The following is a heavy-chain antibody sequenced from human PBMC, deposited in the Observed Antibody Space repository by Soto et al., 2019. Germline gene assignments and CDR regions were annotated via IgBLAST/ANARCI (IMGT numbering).Heavy chain of an antibody. CDR3: VKDITAGGADV. V-gene: IGHV3-9*01. Sequence: EVDLVESGGGLVQPGGSLRLSCVVSGSNHDEHAMHWVRQAPGKGLEWVSGMFWRSGGTGYANSVEGRSTDYRDNAKNSLYLQMNALRIEYKVLSYCVKDITAGGADVWGQGTTVTVSS. J-gene: IGHJ6*02. D-gene: IGHD2-8*02. CDR2: MFWRSGGT. CDR1: GSNHDEHA.